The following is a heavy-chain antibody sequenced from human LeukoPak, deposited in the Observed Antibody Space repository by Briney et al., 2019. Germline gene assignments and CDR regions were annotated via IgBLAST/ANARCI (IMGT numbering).Heavy chain of an antibody. CDR1: GFTFSSYA. CDR3: AKTWTTVTTRVYFDY. V-gene: IGHV3-23*01. Sequence: GGSLRLFCAASGFTFSSYAMSRVRQAPGKGLEWVSAISGSGGSTYYADSVKGRFTISRDNSKNTLYLQMNSLRAEDTAVYYCAKTWTTVTTRVYFDYWGQGTLVTVSS. D-gene: IGHD4-11*01. CDR2: ISGSGGST. J-gene: IGHJ4*02.